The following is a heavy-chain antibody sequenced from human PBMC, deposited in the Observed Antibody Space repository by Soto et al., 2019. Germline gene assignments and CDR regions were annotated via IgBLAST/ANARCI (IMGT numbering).Heavy chain of an antibody. CDR3: ARDGAVAAGIESPRNFDY. CDR2: IYSRGTT. Sequence: SETLSLTCTVSSGSIDRYYWSWIRQPAGRGLEWIGRIYSRGTTTYNPSLKSRVAMSVDTSKNQFSLTLTSVTAADTAMYYCARDGAVAAGIESPRNFDYWGQGILVTVSS. CDR1: SGSIDRYY. J-gene: IGHJ4*02. V-gene: IGHV4-4*07. D-gene: IGHD6-25*01.